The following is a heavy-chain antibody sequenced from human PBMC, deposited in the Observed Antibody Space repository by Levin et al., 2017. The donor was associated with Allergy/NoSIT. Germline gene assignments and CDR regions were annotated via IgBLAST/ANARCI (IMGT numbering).Heavy chain of an antibody. CDR3: ARDGARYSSSSSSSGRKGVLDY. CDR1: GYTFTSYA. D-gene: IGHD6-6*01. CDR2: INAGNGNT. J-gene: IGHJ4*02. Sequence: RASVKVSCKASGYTFTSYAMHWVRQAPGQRLEWMGWINAGNGNTKYSQKFQGRVTITRDTSASTAYMELSSLRSEDMAVYYCARDGARYSSSSSSSGRKGVLDYWGQGTLVTVSS. V-gene: IGHV1-3*01.